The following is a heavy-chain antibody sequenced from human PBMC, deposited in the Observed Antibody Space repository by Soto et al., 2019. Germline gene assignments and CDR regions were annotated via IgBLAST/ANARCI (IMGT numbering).Heavy chain of an antibody. J-gene: IGHJ4*02. D-gene: IGHD1-7*01. V-gene: IGHV1-2*06. CDR2: IDPNSGDT. CDR1: GYNFRGYY. CDR3: AIAPQGLMGTYFDF. Sequence: QAQLVQSRADVRKPGTSVKVSCKTSGYNFRGYYVHWVRQAPGHGLQWLGRIDPNSGDTEYAQTFQGRIAVTRDTSIASVYMDLGSLTSDDTAVYFCAIAPQGLMGTYFDFWGQGTPVVVSS.